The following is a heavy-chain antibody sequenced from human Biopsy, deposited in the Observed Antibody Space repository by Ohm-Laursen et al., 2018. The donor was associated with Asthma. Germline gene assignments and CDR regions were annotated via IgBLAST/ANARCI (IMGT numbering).Heavy chain of an antibody. CDR2: IIPIFGTA. J-gene: IGHJ3*02. Sequence: SVKVSCKASGGTFSSYAISWVRQAPGQGLEWMGGIIPIFGTANYAQKFQGRVTITADESTSTAYMELSSLRSEDTAVYYCARTYYDFLTGQVNDAFDIWGQGTMATVSS. CDR1: GGTFSSYA. D-gene: IGHD3-9*01. V-gene: IGHV1-69*13. CDR3: ARTYYDFLTGQVNDAFDI.